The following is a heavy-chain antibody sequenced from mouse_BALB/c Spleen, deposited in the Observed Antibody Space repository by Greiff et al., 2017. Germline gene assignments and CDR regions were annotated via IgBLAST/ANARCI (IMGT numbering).Heavy chain of an antibody. CDR3: ARRGWLMGYAMDY. D-gene: IGHD2-3*01. CDR2: IYPGSGNT. Sequence: VQLQQSGAELARPGASVKLSCKASGYTFTDYYINWVKQRTGQGLEWIGEIYPGSGNTYYNEKFKGKATLTADKSSSTAYMQLSSLTSEDSAVYFCARRGWLMGYAMDYWGQGTSVTVAS. V-gene: IGHV1-77*01. CDR1: GYTFTDYY. J-gene: IGHJ4*01.